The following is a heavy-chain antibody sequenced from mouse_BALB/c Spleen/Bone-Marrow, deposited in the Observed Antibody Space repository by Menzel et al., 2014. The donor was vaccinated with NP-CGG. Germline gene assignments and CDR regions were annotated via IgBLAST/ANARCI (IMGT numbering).Heavy chain of an antibody. Sequence: QVQLQQPGPELVRPGVSVKISCKGSGYTFTDYAMHWVKQSHAKSLEWIGVISTYSGNTNYNQKFKGMATMTVDKSSSTAYMELARLTSEDSAIYYCARAGYGSSYDWFAYWGQGTLVTVSA. V-gene: IGHV1-67*01. CDR1: GYTFTDYA. CDR2: ISTYSGNT. D-gene: IGHD1-1*01. CDR3: ARAGYGSSYDWFAY. J-gene: IGHJ3*01.